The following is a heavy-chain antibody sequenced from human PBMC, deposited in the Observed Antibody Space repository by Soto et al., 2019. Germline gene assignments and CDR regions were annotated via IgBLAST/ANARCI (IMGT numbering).Heavy chain of an antibody. CDR3: ARGNYYGLPLPYYYMDV. J-gene: IGHJ6*03. Sequence: GGSLRLSCAASGFTFSSYDMHWVRQATGKGLEWVSAIGTAGDTYYPGSVKGRFTISRENAKNSLYLQMNSLRAGDTAVYYCARGNYYGLPLPYYYMDVWGKGTTVTVSS. CDR1: GFTFSSYD. V-gene: IGHV3-13*01. D-gene: IGHD3-22*01. CDR2: IGTAGDT.